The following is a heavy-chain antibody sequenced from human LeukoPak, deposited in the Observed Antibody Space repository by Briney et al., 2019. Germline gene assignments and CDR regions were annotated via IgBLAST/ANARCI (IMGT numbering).Heavy chain of an antibody. CDR2: ISYDGSVK. D-gene: IGHD2-15*01. V-gene: IGHV3-30*18. CDR1: GFTFSSYA. CDR3: AKVGCSGGNCYAAFDI. Sequence: GGSLKLSCAASGFTFSSYAMHWVRQAPGKGREWVAVISYDGSVKFYADSVKGRFTISRDNSKNTLYLQMNSLRAEDTSVYYCAKVGCSGGNCYAAFDIWGQGTMVTVSS. J-gene: IGHJ3*02.